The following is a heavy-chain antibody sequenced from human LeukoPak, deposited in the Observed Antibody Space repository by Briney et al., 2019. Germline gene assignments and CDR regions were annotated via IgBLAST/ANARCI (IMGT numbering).Heavy chain of an antibody. CDR2: ISGGGGGT. Sequence: GGSLRLSCAASGFTFSSYAMNWVRQAPGKGLEWVSAISGGGGGTYYADSVKGRFTISRDNSKNTLYLQMNSPRAEDTAVYYCAKDLGIVGGGSDYWGQGTLVTVSS. D-gene: IGHD1-26*01. J-gene: IGHJ4*02. CDR3: AKDLGIVGGGSDY. V-gene: IGHV3-23*01. CDR1: GFTFSSYA.